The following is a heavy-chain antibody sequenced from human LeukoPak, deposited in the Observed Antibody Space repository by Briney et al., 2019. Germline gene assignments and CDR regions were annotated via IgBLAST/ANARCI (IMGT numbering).Heavy chain of an antibody. J-gene: IGHJ6*03. CDR2: IYYSGST. Sequence: PSETLSLTCTVSGGSISSSSYYWGWIRQPPGKGLEWIGSIYYSGSTYYNPSLKSRVTISVDTSKNQFSLKLSSVTAADTAVYYCARDAIENYYDSSGYYSPLYYYYMDVWGKGTTVTVSS. D-gene: IGHD3-22*01. CDR1: GGSISSSSYY. CDR3: ARDAIENYYDSSGYYSPLYYYYMDV. V-gene: IGHV4-39*07.